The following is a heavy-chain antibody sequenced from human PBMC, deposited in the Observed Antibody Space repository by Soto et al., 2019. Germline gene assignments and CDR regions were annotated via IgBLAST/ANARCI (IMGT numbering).Heavy chain of an antibody. D-gene: IGHD4-17*01. J-gene: IGHJ6*02. CDR1: GYTLTGLS. Sequence: GASVKVSCKVSGYTLTGLSMHWVRQAPGKGLEWMGGFDPEDGETIYAQKFQGRVTMTEDTSTDTAYMELSSLRSEDTDVYYCATEPFYGDKAHYYYYGMDVWAQGTKVTV. CDR3: ATEPFYGDKAHYYYYGMDV. V-gene: IGHV1-24*01. CDR2: FDPEDGET.